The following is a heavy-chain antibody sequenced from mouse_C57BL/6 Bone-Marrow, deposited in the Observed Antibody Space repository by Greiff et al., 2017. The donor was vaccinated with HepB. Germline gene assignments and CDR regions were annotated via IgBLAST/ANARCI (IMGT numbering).Heavy chain of an antibody. CDR3: ADGYYVPFAY. D-gene: IGHD2-3*01. CDR2: ISSGSSTI. Sequence: EVHLVESGGGLVKPGGSLKLSCAASGFTFSDYGMHWVRQAPEKGLEWVAYISSGSSTIYYADTVKGRFTISRDNAKNTLFLQMTSLRSEDTAMYYCADGYYVPFAYWGQGTLVTVSA. CDR1: GFTFSDYG. J-gene: IGHJ3*01. V-gene: IGHV5-17*01.